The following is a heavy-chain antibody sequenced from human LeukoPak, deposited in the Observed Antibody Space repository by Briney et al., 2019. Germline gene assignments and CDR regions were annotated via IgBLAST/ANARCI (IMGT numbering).Heavy chain of an antibody. CDR1: GGTFSSYA. D-gene: IGHD3-10*01. CDR2: TIPIFGTA. CDR3: AADYYGSGSSLKEYFQH. J-gene: IGHJ1*01. V-gene: IGHV1-69*06. Sequence: ASVKVSCKASGGTFSSYAISWVRQAPGQGLEWMGGTIPIFGTANYAQKFQGRVTITADKSTSTAYMGLSSLRSEDTAVYYCAADYYGSGSSLKEYFQHWGQGTLVTVSS.